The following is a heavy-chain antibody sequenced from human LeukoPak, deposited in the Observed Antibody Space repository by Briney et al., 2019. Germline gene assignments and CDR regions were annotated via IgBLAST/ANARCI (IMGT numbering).Heavy chain of an antibody. CDR1: GGSISNYY. Sequence: PSETLSLTCTVSGGSISNYYWSWIRQTPGKGLEWIGYIYYSGTADYNPSLKSRVTISIDTSKKHFFLKLKSVTAADTAVYYCARDYGDFRVEGRYFHSWGQGTLVTVSS. CDR2: IYYSGTA. J-gene: IGHJ4*02. D-gene: IGHD4-17*01. CDR3: ARDYGDFRVEGRYFHS. V-gene: IGHV4-59*01.